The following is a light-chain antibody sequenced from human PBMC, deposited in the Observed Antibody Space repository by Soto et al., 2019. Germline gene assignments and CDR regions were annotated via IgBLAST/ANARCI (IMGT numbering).Light chain of an antibody. J-gene: IGKJ4*01. Sequence: DIQMTQSPSSLSASVGDRVTMTCRASQNINSYLNWYQQRPGKAPKLLIYTASSLQSGVPSRFSGSGSGTDFTLTITSLQPEDFASYYCQQSLSTPLTVGGGTKVDIK. V-gene: IGKV1-39*01. CDR2: TAS. CDR1: QNINSY. CDR3: QQSLSTPLT.